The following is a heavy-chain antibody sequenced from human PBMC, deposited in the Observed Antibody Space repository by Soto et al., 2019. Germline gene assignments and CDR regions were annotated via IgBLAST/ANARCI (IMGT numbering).Heavy chain of an antibody. Sequence: GGSLRLSCAASGFTFSSLGMDWVRQAPGKGLEWVALISYDGSNKYYADSVKGRFTISRDNSKNTLYLQMNSLRAEDTAVYYCARGDFWSGYPYYYYGMDVWGQGTTVTVSS. J-gene: IGHJ6*02. CDR2: ISYDGSNK. CDR3: ARGDFWSGYPYYYYGMDV. V-gene: IGHV3-30-3*01. D-gene: IGHD3-3*01. CDR1: GFTFSSLG.